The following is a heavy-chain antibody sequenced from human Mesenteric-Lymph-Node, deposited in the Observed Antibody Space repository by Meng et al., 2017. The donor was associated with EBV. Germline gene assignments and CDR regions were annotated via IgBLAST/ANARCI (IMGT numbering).Heavy chain of an antibody. CDR1: GFSFSDYY. CDR2: ISDSGSTV. J-gene: IGHJ4*02. Sequence: QGQVVGVGGGLVKPGSSLRFSCAASGFSFSDYYMSWIRQAPGKGLEWISYISDSGSTVYYADSVKGRFTISRDNARDTLYLQMNSLRAEDTAVYYCAGHYDYISPWGQGTLVTVSS. D-gene: IGHD3-16*01. CDR3: AGHYDYISP. V-gene: IGHV3-11*01.